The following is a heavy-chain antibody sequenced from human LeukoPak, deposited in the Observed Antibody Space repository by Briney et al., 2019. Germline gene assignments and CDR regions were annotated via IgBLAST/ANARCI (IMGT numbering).Heavy chain of an antibody. Sequence: SVKVSCKASGGTFSSYAIGWVRQAPGQGLEWMGGIIPIFGTANYAQKFQGRVTITADESTSTAYMELSSLRSEDTAVYYCARVRGGSDDAFDIWGQGTMVTVSS. J-gene: IGHJ3*02. CDR2: IIPIFGTA. D-gene: IGHD2-15*01. V-gene: IGHV1-69*13. CDR1: GGTFSSYA. CDR3: ARVRGGSDDAFDI.